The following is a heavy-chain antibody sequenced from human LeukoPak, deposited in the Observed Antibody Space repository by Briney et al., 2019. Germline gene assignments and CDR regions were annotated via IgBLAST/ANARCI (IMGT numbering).Heavy chain of an antibody. D-gene: IGHD2-2*02. J-gene: IGHJ6*02. Sequence: SETLSLTCAVHGGFNGYHWSWIRQSPGKGVEWIGEITYNGVTNYNPSLKVTISVDTSKSLFSLKLSSVTAADTAVYFCTRSGLTGMRTYPRTPSYYYGMDVWGQGTAVTVSS. CDR1: GGFNGYH. V-gene: IGHV4-34*01. CDR3: TRSGLTGMRTYPRTPSYYYGMDV. CDR2: ITYNGVT.